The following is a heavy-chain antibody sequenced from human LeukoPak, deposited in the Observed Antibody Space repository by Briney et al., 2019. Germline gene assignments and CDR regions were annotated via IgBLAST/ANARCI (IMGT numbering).Heavy chain of an antibody. V-gene: IGHV3-48*02. CDR3: VRETMYAFDI. J-gene: IGHJ3*02. CDR2: ISSSSSAL. CDR1: GFTFSGYS. D-gene: IGHD1-1*01. Sequence: TGGSLRLSCAASGFTFSGYSTNWVRQAPGKGLEWVSYISSSSSALYYADSVKGRFTISRDNAKKSLYLQMNSLRDEDTAVYYCVRETMYAFDIWGQGTIVTVSS.